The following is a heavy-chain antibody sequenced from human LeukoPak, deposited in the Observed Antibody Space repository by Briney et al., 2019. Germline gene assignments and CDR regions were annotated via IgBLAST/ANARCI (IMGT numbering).Heavy chain of an antibody. Sequence: GRSLRLSCAASGFTFSSYGMHWVRQAPGKGLEWVAVISYDGSNKYYADSVKGRFTISRDNSKNTLYLQMNSLRAEDTAVYYCAKDERQLVRPNFLDYWGQGTLVTVSS. J-gene: IGHJ4*02. D-gene: IGHD6-6*01. V-gene: IGHV3-30*18. CDR1: GFTFSSYG. CDR3: AKDERQLVRPNFLDY. CDR2: ISYDGSNK.